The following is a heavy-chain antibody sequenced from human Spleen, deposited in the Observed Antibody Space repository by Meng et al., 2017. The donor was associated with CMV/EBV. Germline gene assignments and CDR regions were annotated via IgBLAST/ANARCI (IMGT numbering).Heavy chain of an antibody. Sequence: ASVKVSCKASGYTFTSYHIHWVRQGPGHGLEWLGMINPNSGGTNYAQKFQGRVTMTRDTSISTAYMELSRLRSDDTAVYYCARDNNWGPDYWGQGTLVTVSS. CDR1: GYTFTSYH. D-gene: IGHD7-27*01. CDR3: ARDNNWGPDY. CDR2: INPNSGGT. V-gene: IGHV1-2*02. J-gene: IGHJ4*02.